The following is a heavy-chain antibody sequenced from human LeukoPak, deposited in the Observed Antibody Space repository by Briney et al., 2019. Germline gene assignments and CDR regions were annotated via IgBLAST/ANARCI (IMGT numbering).Heavy chain of an antibody. CDR1: GFTFSSYS. D-gene: IGHD2-2*01. CDR3: ARDPLVPAAYRGWFDP. V-gene: IGHV3-21*01. CDR2: ISSSSSYI. J-gene: IGHJ5*02. Sequence: PGGSLRLSCAASGFTFSSYSMNWVRQAPGKGLEWVSSISSSSSYIYYADSVKGRFTISRDNAKNSLYLQMNSLRAADTAVYYCARDPLVPAAYRGWFDPWGQGTLVTVSS.